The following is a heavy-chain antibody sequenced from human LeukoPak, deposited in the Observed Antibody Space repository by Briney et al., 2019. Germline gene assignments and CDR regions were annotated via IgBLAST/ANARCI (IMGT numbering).Heavy chain of an antibody. CDR2: ISSSSSYI. CDR3: ARGAGSSWYFYFDY. D-gene: IGHD6-13*01. J-gene: IGHJ4*02. CDR1: GFTFSSYS. Sequence: GGSRRLSCAASGFTFSSYSMNWVRQAPGKGLEWVSSISSSSSYIYYADSVKGRFTISRDNAKNSLYLQMNSLRVEDTAVYHCARGAGSSWYFYFDYWGQGTLVTVSS. V-gene: IGHV3-21*04.